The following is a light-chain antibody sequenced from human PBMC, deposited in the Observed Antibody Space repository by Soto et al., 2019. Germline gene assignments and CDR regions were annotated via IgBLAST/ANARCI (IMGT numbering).Light chain of an antibody. J-gene: IGKJ5*01. Sequence: EIVMTQSPATLSVSPGERATLSCRASQSVSTNLAWYQQKPVQAPRLLIYATSTRATGIPDRFTGSGSGTEFTLTISSLQSEDFAVYHCQQYDNKPPITFGQGTRLEIK. CDR2: ATS. V-gene: IGKV3-15*01. CDR1: QSVSTN. CDR3: QQYDNKPPIT.